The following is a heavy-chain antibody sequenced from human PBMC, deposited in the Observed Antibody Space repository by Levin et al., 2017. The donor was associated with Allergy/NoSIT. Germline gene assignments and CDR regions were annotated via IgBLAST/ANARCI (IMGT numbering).Heavy chain of an antibody. Sequence: LSFSSSFFPFLSSSLSWIRQAPGKGLEWLSYISSSGSTIYYADSVKGRFTISHHNAKNSLFLHMKRLRAEEPAIFYCSRGKQVTVPGVRGPVDAWGQGTLVTVSS. D-gene: IGHD2-21*02. V-gene: IGHV3-11*01. CDR3: SRGKQVTVPGVRGPVDA. J-gene: IGHJ5*02. CDR1: FFPFLSSS. CDR2: ISSSGSTI.